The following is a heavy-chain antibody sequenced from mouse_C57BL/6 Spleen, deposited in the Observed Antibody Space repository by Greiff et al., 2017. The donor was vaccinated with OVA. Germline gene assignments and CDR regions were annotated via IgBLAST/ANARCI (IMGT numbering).Heavy chain of an antibody. Sequence: QVQLKESGAELVRPGASVTLSCKASGYTFTDYEMHWVKQTPVHGLEWIGAIDPETGGTAYNQKFKGKAILTADKSSSTAYMELRSLTSEDSAVYYCTRRRPKVTPFAYWGQGTLVTVSA. V-gene: IGHV1-15*01. J-gene: IGHJ3*01. CDR3: TRRRPKVTPFAY. CDR1: GYTFTDYE. D-gene: IGHD2-5*01. CDR2: IDPETGGT.